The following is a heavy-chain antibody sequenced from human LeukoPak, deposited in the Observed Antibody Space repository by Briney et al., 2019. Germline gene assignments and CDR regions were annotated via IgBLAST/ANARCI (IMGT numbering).Heavy chain of an antibody. CDR1: GGSISSGGYY. J-gene: IGHJ4*02. V-gene: IGHV4-61*02. CDR2: IYTSGST. D-gene: IGHD1-26*01. CDR3: TRGGELMNY. Sequence: SQTLSLTCTVSGGSISSGGYYWTWIRQPAGKGLEWIGRIYTSGSTNYNPSLKSRGTISIDASKNQFSLRLSSVTAADTAVYYCTRGGELMNYWGQGTLVTVSS.